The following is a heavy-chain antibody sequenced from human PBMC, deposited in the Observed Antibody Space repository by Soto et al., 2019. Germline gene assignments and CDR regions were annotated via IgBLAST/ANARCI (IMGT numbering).Heavy chain of an antibody. CDR1: GGSISSSSYY. J-gene: IGHJ4*02. CDR2: IYYSGST. CDR3: ARDIAVAGRRKRRFDY. V-gene: IGHV4-39*02. D-gene: IGHD6-19*01. Sequence: QLQLQESGPGLVKPSETLSLTCTVSGGSISSSSYYWCWIRQPPGKGLEWIGSIYYSGSTYYNPSLKSRVTIPVDSSQNQFSLKLSSVTAADTAVYYCARDIAVAGRRKRRFDYSGQGTLVTVSS.